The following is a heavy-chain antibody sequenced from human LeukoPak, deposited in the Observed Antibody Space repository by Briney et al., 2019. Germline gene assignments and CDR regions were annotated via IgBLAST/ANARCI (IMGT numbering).Heavy chain of an antibody. CDR2: IYHSRST. V-gene: IGHV4-30-2*01. Sequence: SETLSLTCAVSGGSISSGGYSWSWIRQPPGKGLEWIGYIYHSRSTYYNPSLKGRVTISVDRSKNQFSLKLSSVTAADTAVYYCARASSSGYLLDYWGQGTLVTVSS. CDR3: ARASSSGYLLDY. CDR1: GGSISSGGYS. J-gene: IGHJ4*02. D-gene: IGHD3-22*01.